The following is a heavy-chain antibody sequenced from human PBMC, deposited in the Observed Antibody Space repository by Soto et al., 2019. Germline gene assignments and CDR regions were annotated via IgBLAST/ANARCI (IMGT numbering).Heavy chain of an antibody. J-gene: IGHJ4*02. V-gene: IGHV4-31*03. CDR3: ARATRAEFDY. CDR1: GGSISSGGYY. Sequence: QLQLQESGPGLVKPSQTLSLTCTVSGGSISSGGYYWSWIRQHPGKGLEWIGYIYYSGSTYYNPSLKSRVTISVETSNKQFSLKLSSVTAAGTAVYYCARATRAEFDYWGQGTLVTVYS. CDR2: IYYSGST.